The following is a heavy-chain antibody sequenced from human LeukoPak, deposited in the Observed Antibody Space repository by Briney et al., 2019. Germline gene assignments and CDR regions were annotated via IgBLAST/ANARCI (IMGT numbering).Heavy chain of an antibody. J-gene: IGHJ6*03. Sequence: GGSLRLSCAASGFTFSSYAMSWVRQAPGKGLEWVSAISGSGGSTYYADSVKGRFTISRDNSKNTLYLQMNSLRAEDTAVYYCAKATQLLPTPYYMDVWGKGTTVTVSS. CDR1: GFTFSSYA. CDR2: ISGSGGST. V-gene: IGHV3-23*01. CDR3: AKATQLLPTPYYMDV. D-gene: IGHD2-2*01.